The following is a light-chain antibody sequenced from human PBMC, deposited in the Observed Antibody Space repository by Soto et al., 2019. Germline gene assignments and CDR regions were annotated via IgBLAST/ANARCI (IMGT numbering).Light chain of an antibody. CDR3: CSYAGSSTL. CDR2: EGS. Sequence: QSALTQPASVSGSTGQSITISCTGTSSDVGSYNLVSWYQQHPGKAPKLMIYEGSKRPSGVSNRFSGSKSGNTASLTISGLQAEDEADYYCCSYAGSSTLFCGGIKLTVL. J-gene: IGLJ2*01. CDR1: SSDVGSYNL. V-gene: IGLV2-23*01.